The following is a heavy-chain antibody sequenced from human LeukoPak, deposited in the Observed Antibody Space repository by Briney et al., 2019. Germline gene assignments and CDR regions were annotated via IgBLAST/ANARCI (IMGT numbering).Heavy chain of an antibody. CDR3: ARDKATAGELPLLFD. V-gene: IGHV3-7*01. CDR2: IKQDGSDK. CDR1: GFTFSNYW. D-gene: IGHD6-13*01. Sequence: GGSLTLSCGASGFTFSNYWMTWVRQAPGKGLEWVAHIKQDGSDKYYVNSVKGRFTISRDNAKNSLYLQMNSLRAEDTAVYYCARDKATAGELPLLFDWGQGTLVTVSS. J-gene: IGHJ4*02.